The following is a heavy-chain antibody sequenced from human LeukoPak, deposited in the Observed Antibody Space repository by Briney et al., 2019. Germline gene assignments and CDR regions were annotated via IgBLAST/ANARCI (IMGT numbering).Heavy chain of an antibody. CDR3: AKDTGVRGMDV. CDR1: GFTLSSDW. J-gene: IGHJ6*02. Sequence: GDSLRLSCAASGFTLSSDWMHWVRQAPGKGLEYVSAISGDGGSIDYADSVKGRFTISGDNSKNTLYLQMGSLRAEDMAVYYCAKDTGVRGMDVWGQGTTVTVSS. D-gene: IGHD1-1*01. CDR2: ISGDGGSI. V-gene: IGHV3-64*02.